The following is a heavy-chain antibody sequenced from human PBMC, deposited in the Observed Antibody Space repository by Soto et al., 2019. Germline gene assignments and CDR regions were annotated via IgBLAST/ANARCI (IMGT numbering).Heavy chain of an antibody. CDR2: IIPIFGTA. J-gene: IGHJ4*02. CDR3: ARSARFYYDSRAIDY. V-gene: IGHV1-69*12. CDR1: GGTFSSYA. D-gene: IGHD3-22*01. Sequence: QVQLVQSGAEVKKPGSSVKVSCKASGGTFSSYAISWVRQAPGQGLEWMGGIIPIFGTANYAQKFQGRVTITADESXXTAYMELSSLRSEDPAVYYCARSARFYYDSRAIDYWGQGTLVTVSS.